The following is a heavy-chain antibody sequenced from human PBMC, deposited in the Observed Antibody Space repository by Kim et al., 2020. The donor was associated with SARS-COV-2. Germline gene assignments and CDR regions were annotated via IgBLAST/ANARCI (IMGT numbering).Heavy chain of an antibody. CDR2: ISGSGGST. Sequence: GGSLRLSCAASGFTFSSYAMSWVRQAPGKGLEWVSAISGSGGSTYYADSVKGRFTISRDNSKNTLYLQMNSLRAEDTAVYYCAKREGGSYYYYYYGMDVWGQGTTVTVSS. CDR3: AKREGGSYYYYYYGMDV. V-gene: IGHV3-23*01. CDR1: GFTFSSYA. D-gene: IGHD1-26*01. J-gene: IGHJ6*02.